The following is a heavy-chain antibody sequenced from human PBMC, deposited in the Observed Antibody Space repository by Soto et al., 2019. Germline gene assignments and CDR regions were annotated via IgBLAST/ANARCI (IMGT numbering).Heavy chain of an antibody. Sequence: SQTLSLTCAISGDSVSSNSAAWNWIRQSPSRGLEWLGRTYYRSKWYNDYAVSVKSRITINPDTSKNQFSLQLNSVTPEDTAVYYCARDPTVTTYYYYYGMDVWGQGTTVTVSS. D-gene: IGHD4-17*01. CDR3: ARDPTVTTYYYYYGMDV. J-gene: IGHJ6*02. CDR1: GDSVSSNSAA. CDR2: TYYRSKWYN. V-gene: IGHV6-1*01.